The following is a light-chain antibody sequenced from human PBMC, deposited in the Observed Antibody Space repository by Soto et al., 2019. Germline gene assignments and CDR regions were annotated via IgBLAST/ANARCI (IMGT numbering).Light chain of an antibody. V-gene: IGLV2-14*01. Sequence: QSALTQPASLSGSPGQSITISCTGTSSDIGAYDYVSWFQQHPGKAPKLMISEVNNRPSGVSNRFSGSKSGNTAYLTISGLQAEDEADYFCTSSTTGSLYVFGTGTKVT. CDR2: EVN. J-gene: IGLJ1*01. CDR3: TSSTTGSLYV. CDR1: SSDIGAYDY.